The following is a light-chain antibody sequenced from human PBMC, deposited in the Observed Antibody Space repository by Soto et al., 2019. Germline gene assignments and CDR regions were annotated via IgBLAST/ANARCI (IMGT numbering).Light chain of an antibody. J-gene: IGLJ3*02. CDR2: EVS. CDR1: SSDVGGYKF. Sequence: QSALTQPASVSGSPGQSITISCTGTSSDVGGYKFVSWYQQYPGKAPKLIIYEVSDRPSGVSNRFSGSKSGNTASLTISGLQAEDEADYYCISYTTSSSWVFGGGTKLTVL. V-gene: IGLV2-14*01. CDR3: ISYTTSSSWV.